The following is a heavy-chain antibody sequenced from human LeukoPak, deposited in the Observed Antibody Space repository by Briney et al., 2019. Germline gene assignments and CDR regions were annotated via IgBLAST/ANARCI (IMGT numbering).Heavy chain of an antibody. CDR3: TRDLDGSGNYHWFDP. J-gene: IGHJ5*02. Sequence: PGGSLRLSCAASGFTFSPYWMHWVRQTPGKGLEWVSRINDDGSITTYADSVKGRFTISRDNAKNTLYVQMNSLRAEDTAVYYCTRDLDGSGNYHWFDPWGQGTLVTVSS. V-gene: IGHV3-74*01. CDR1: GFTFSPYW. CDR2: INDDGSIT. D-gene: IGHD3-10*01.